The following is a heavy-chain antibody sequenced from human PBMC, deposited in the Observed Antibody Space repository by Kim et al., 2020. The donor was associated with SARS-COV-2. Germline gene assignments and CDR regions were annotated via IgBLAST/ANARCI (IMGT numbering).Heavy chain of an antibody. CDR1: GFTFSSYA. D-gene: IGHD6-19*01. Sequence: GGSLRLSCAASGFTFSSYAMSWVRQAPGKGLEWVSAISGSGGSTYYADSVKGRFTISRDNSKNTLYLQMNSLRAEDTAVYYCAKGPFSYSSGPLQHWGQGTLVTVSS. J-gene: IGHJ1*01. V-gene: IGHV3-23*01. CDR2: ISGSGGST. CDR3: AKGPFSYSSGPLQH.